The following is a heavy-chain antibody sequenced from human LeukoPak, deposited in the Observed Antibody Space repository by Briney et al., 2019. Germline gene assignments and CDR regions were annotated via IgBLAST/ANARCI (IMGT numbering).Heavy chain of an antibody. CDR2: MYYSGST. V-gene: IGHV4-39*07. CDR1: GGSISSSSYY. J-gene: IGHJ6*03. CDR3: ARERGGSKLTGLYGRDYYYMDV. D-gene: IGHD6-19*01. Sequence: PSETLSLTCTVSGGSISSSSYYWGWIRQPPGKGLEWIGSMYYSGSTYYNPSLKSRVTISVATSKNQFSLKLTSVTAADTAVYFCARERGGSKLTGLYGRDYYYMDVWGKGTTVTVSS.